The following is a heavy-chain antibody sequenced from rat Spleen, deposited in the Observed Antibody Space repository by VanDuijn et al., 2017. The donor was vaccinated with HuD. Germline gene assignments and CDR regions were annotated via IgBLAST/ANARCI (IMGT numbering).Heavy chain of an antibody. CDR2: ISSGGNT. V-gene: IGHV2-6*01. Sequence: QVQLKESGPGLVQPSQTLSLTCTVTGFSLTTYNVHWIRQSPGKGLEWIAAISSGGNTYYNSALKSRLSISRDTSKSQVFLKMNSLQTEDTATYYCAREGIGTTTDYWGQGVMVTVSS. CDR1: GFSLTTYN. J-gene: IGHJ2*01. CDR3: AREGIGTTTDY. D-gene: IGHD1-5*01.